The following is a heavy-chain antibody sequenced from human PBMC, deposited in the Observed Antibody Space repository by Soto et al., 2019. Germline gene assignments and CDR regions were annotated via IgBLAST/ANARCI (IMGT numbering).Heavy chain of an antibody. CDR2: ISYDGSNK. D-gene: IGHD2-2*01. CDR1: GFTFSRYG. J-gene: IGHJ5*02. CDR3: AKDLSAYGDVVVPAAQS. Sequence: ESGGGVVQPGRSLRLSCAASGFTFSRYGMHWVRQAPGKGLEWEAVISYDGSNKYYADSVKGRFTISRDNSKNTLYLQMNSLRAEDTAVYYCAKDLSAYGDVVVPAAQSWGQGTLVTVSS. V-gene: IGHV3-30*18.